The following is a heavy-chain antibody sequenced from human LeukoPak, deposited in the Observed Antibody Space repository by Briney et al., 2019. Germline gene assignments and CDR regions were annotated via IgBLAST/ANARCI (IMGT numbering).Heavy chain of an antibody. CDR2: ISESGGST. V-gene: IGHV3-23*01. CDR3: AKNFGSGSYQVAY. J-gene: IGHJ4*02. D-gene: IGHD3-10*01. Sequence: GGSLRLSCAASGFTFSSYAMNWVRQAPGKGLEWVSSISESGGSTYYADPVKGRFTISRDNSRNTLDLQMKSLRADDTAIYYCAKNFGSGSYQVAYWGQGTLVTVSS. CDR1: GFTFSSYA.